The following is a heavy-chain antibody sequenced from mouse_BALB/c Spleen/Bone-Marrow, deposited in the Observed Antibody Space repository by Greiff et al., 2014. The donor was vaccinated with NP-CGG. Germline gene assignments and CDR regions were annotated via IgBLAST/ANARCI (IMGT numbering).Heavy chain of an antibody. CDR1: GFSLTNYG. CDR3: ARVTSSSVGAMDY. V-gene: IGHV2-9*02. J-gene: IGHJ4*01. CDR2: IWAGGST. Sequence: QVQLKQSGPGLVAPSQCLSITCTVSGFSLTNYGVHWVRQPPGKGLEWLGVIWAGGSTNYNSALMSRLSISKDNSKSQVFLKMNSLKTDDTAMYDCARVTSSSVGAMDYWGQGTSVTVSS.